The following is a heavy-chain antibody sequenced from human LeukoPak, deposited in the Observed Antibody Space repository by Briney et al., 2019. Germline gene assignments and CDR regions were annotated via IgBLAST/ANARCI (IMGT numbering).Heavy chain of an antibody. CDR2: LSDSGSST. D-gene: IGHD4-17*01. CDR1: GFTFSNYA. J-gene: IGHJ4*02. CDR3: ARGPYDYGEYIDY. V-gene: IGHV3-23*01. Sequence: GGSLRLSCAASGFTFSNYAMSWVRQAPGRGLDWVSTLSDSGSSTYYADSVKGRFTISRDNAKNSLYLQLNSLRAEDTAVYYCARGPYDYGEYIDYWGQGTLVTVSS.